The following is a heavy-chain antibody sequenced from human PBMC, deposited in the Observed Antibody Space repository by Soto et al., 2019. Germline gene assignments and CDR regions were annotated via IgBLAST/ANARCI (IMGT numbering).Heavy chain of an antibody. Sequence: GESLKISCKGSGYSFTSYWIGWVRQMPGKGLEWMGIIYPGDSDTRYSPSFQGQVTISADKSISTAYLQWSSLKASDTAMYYCARYGVVAATRDNWFDPWGQGTLVTVCS. J-gene: IGHJ5*02. CDR1: GYSFTSYW. V-gene: IGHV5-51*01. D-gene: IGHD2-15*01. CDR3: ARYGVVAATRDNWFDP. CDR2: IYPGDSDT.